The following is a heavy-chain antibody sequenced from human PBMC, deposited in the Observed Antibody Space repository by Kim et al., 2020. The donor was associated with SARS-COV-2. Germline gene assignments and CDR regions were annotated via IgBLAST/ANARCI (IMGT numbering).Heavy chain of an antibody. CDR2: ISSSGRYI. Sequence: GGSLRLSCAASGFTFSSYSMNWVRQAPGKGLEWVSSISSSGRYIYYADSLKGRFTISRDNAKKSLYLQMNSLRAEDTAVYYCARDPPSGAVFDYWGQGTL. D-gene: IGHD3-10*01. CDR3: ARDPPSGAVFDY. V-gene: IGHV3-21*01. J-gene: IGHJ4*02. CDR1: GFTFSSYS.